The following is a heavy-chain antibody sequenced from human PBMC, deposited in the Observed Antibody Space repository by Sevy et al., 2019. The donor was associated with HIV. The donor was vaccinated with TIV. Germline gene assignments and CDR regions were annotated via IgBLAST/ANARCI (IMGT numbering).Heavy chain of an antibody. D-gene: IGHD2-21*02. Sequence: GGSLRLSCLASGFTFNNYAMSWVRQAPGKGLEWVSLISGSGGNTYYADSVKGRCSISRENSKNTLYLQVNSLRAEDTAVYYCAKDKGDSKIHYNHDGIDVWGQGATVTVSS. J-gene: IGHJ6*02. CDR2: ISGSGGNT. CDR3: AKDKGDSKIHYNHDGIDV. CDR1: GFTFNNYA. V-gene: IGHV3-23*01.